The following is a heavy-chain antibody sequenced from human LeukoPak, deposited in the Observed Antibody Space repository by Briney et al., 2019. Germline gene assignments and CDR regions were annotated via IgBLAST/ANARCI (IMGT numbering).Heavy chain of an antibody. Sequence: ASVTVSCKSSVYTFTSNYMHWVRQPPGQGLEWMGIISPSSGSTTYAQKFQGRVTMTRDTSTNTVYMELSSLRSDDTAVYYCARDLQGSATFDYWGQGTLVTVSS. CDR3: ARDLQGSATFDY. V-gene: IGHV1-46*01. CDR1: VYTFTSNY. CDR2: ISPSSGST. D-gene: IGHD4-11*01. J-gene: IGHJ4*02.